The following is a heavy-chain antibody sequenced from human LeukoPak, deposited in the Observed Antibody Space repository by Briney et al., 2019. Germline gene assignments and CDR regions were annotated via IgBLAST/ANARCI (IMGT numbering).Heavy chain of an antibody. D-gene: IGHD3-22*01. CDR2: INHSGST. Sequence: SETLSLTCAVYGGSFSGYYWSWIRQPPGKGLEWIWEINHSGSTNYNPSLKSRVTISVDTSKNQFSLKLSSVTAADTAVYYCARGNYDSSGWYYFDYWGQGTLVTVSS. J-gene: IGHJ4*02. CDR3: ARGNYDSSGWYYFDY. V-gene: IGHV4-34*01. CDR1: GGSFSGYY.